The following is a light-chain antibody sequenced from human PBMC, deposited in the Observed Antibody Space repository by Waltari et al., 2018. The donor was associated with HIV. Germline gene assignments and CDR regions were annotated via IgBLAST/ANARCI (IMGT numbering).Light chain of an antibody. CDR2: GAS. CDR3: QQYNNWPPGYT. Sequence: EIVVKTSPATLSVSPGERATLSCRASQSVSSNLAWYQQKPGQAPRLLIYGASARATGIPARFRGSGSGTELTLTISSLQSEDFAVYYCQQYNNWPPGYTFGQGTKLEIK. V-gene: IGKV3-15*01. CDR1: QSVSSN. J-gene: IGKJ2*01.